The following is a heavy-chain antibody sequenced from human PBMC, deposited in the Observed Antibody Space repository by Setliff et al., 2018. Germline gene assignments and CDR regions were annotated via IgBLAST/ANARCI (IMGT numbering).Heavy chain of an antibody. J-gene: IGHJ4*02. Sequence: SVKVSCKASGGTFSSYAISWVRQAPRQGLEWMGGIIPIFGTANYAQKFQGRVTITADESTSTAYMELSTLRSEDTAVYYCARSDYNFWSGYLLPYYFDYWGQGTLVTVSS. V-gene: IGHV1-69*13. CDR1: GGTFSSYA. D-gene: IGHD3-3*01. CDR2: IIPIFGTA. CDR3: ARSDYNFWSGYLLPYYFDY.